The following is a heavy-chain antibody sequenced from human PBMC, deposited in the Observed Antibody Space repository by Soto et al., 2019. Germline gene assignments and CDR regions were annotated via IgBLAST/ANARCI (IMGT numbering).Heavy chain of an antibody. D-gene: IGHD6-19*01. CDR2: TYYRSKWYN. CDR1: GDSVSSNSAA. V-gene: IGHV6-1*01. CDR3: ARVPKESIAVAGPVGYYYYGMDV. Sequence: QTLSLTCAISGDSVSSNSAAWNWIRQSPSRGLEWLGRTYYRSKWYNDYAVSVKSRITINPDTSKNQFSLQLNSVTPEDTAVYYCARVPKESIAVAGPVGYYYYGMDVWGQGTTVTVSS. J-gene: IGHJ6*02.